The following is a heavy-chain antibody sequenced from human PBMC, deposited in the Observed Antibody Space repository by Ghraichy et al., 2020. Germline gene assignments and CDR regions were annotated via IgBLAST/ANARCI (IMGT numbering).Heavy chain of an antibody. CDR3: VPPEDIVVVPALVGRGNGGMDV. CDR1: GGSFSGYY. CDR2: INHSGST. Sequence: SETLSLTCAVYGGSFSGYYWSWIRQPPGKGLEWIGEINHSGSTNYNPSLKSRVTISVDTSKNQFSLKLSSVTAADTAVYYCVPPEDIVVVPALVGRGNGGMDVWGQGTTVTVSS. J-gene: IGHJ6*02. V-gene: IGHV4-34*01. D-gene: IGHD2-2*01.